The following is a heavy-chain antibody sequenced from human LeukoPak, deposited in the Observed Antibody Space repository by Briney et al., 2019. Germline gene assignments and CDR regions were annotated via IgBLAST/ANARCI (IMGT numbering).Heavy chain of an antibody. V-gene: IGHV3-49*03. D-gene: IGHD3-22*01. CDR3: TREHSYYYDNSGSDY. CDR1: GFTFGDYA. CDR2: IRSKAYGGTT. Sequence: PGGSLRLSGTASGFTFGDYAMSWFRQAPGKGLEWVGFIRSKAYGGTTEYAATVKGRFIISRDDSKSSVYLQMNSLKTEDTAVYYCTREHSYYYDNSGSDYWGQGALVTVSS. J-gene: IGHJ4*02.